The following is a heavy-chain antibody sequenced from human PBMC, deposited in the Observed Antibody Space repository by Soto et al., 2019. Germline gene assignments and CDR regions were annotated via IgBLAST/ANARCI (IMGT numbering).Heavy chain of an antibody. V-gene: IGHV6-1*01. J-gene: IGHJ5*02. CDR3: ARDRCSSTSCPDGWFDP. D-gene: IGHD2-2*01. Sequence: SQTLSLTCAISGDSVSSNSAAWNRIRQSPSRGLEWLGRTYYRSKWYNDYAVSVKSRITINPDTSKNQFSLQLNSVTPEDTAVYYCARDRCSSTSCPDGWFDPWGQGTLVTVSS. CDR2: TYYRSKWYN. CDR1: GDSVSSNSAA.